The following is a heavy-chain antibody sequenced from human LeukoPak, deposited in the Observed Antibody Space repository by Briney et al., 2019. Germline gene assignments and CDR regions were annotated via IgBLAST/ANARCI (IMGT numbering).Heavy chain of an antibody. CDR3: ARARITMIPGWDY. Sequence: GASVKVSCKASGYTFTGYYMHWVRQAPGQGLEWMGWINPNSGGTNYAQKFQGRVTMTRDTSISTAYMELSRLRSDDTAVYYCARARITMIPGWDYWGQGTLVTVSS. J-gene: IGHJ4*02. V-gene: IGHV1-2*02. CDR2: INPNSGGT. D-gene: IGHD3-22*01. CDR1: GYTFTGYY.